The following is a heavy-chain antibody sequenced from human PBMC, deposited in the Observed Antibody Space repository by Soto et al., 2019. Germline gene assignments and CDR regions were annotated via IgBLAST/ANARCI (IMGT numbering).Heavy chain of an antibody. Sequence: GGSLRLSCAVSGFTFSDYFMHWVRQAPGKGLEWVAIIWYDGSNRYYADSAKGRFTIFRDDSKNTVYLQMNSLRVEDTAVYYCARDDLDTTGHVLDIWGQGTVVTVSS. J-gene: IGHJ3*02. D-gene: IGHD4-17*01. CDR3: ARDDLDTTGHVLDI. V-gene: IGHV3-33*01. CDR1: GFTFSDYF. CDR2: IWYDGSNR.